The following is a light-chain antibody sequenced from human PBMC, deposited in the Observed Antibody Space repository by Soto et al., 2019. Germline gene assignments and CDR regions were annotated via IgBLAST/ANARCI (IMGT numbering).Light chain of an antibody. Sequence: VLTQAPDTLSVSPGERATLSCRAGQSLRSSLAWYQQKPGQAPRLLIYGASTRATGIPARFSGSGSGTEFTLTISSLQSEDFAVYFCQQYNIWPQTFGQGTKVDIK. CDR3: QQYNIWPQT. J-gene: IGKJ1*01. V-gene: IGKV3-15*01. CDR1: QSLRSS. CDR2: GAS.